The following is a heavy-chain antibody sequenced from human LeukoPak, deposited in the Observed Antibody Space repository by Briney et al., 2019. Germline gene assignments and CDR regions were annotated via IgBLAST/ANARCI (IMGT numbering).Heavy chain of an antibody. CDR2: IIPIFGTA. CDR3: ARVVRGVSYYDFWSGYYEFDP. J-gene: IGHJ5*02. D-gene: IGHD3-3*01. Sequence: SVKVSCKASGGTFSSYAISWVRQAPGQGLEWMEGIIPIFGTANYAQKFQGRVTITADESTSTAYMELSSLRSEDTAVYYCARVVRGVSYYDFWSGYYEFDPWGQGTLVTVSS. CDR1: GGTFSSYA. V-gene: IGHV1-69*13.